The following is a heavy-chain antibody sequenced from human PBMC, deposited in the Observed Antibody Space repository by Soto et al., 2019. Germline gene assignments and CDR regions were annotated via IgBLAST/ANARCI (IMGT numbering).Heavy chain of an antibody. Sequence: GGSLRLSCAASGFTLSGYAMDWVRQAPGKGLEYVSGISSNGVGTYYANSVQGRFTIPRDNSKNTVYLQMGSLRSEDTAVYYCARVTTVTYWFDPWGQGTLVTVSS. CDR1: GFTLSGYA. CDR2: ISSNGVGT. D-gene: IGHD4-17*01. J-gene: IGHJ5*02. V-gene: IGHV3-64*01. CDR3: ARVTTVTYWFDP.